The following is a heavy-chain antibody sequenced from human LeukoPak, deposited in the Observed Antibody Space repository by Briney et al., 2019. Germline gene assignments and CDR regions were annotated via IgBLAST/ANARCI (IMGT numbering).Heavy chain of an antibody. J-gene: IGHJ4*02. CDR1: GGSFSDYY. V-gene: IGHV4-34*01. D-gene: IGHD3-16*02. Sequence: SETLSLTCAVYGGSFSDYYWSWIRQPPGKGLEWIGEINHSGSTNYNPSLKSRVTISVDTSKNQFSLKLSSVTAADTAVYYCARRSYYDYVWGSYRYTGHFDYWGQGTLVTVSS. CDR3: ARRSYYDYVWGSYRYTGHFDY. CDR2: INHSGST.